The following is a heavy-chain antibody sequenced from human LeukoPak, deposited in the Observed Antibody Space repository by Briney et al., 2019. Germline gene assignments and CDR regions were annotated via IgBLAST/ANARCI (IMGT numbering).Heavy chain of an antibody. CDR3: ARAVGSGSFQTYYYYMDV. Sequence: SETLSLTCTVSGGSISSYYWSWIRQPAGKGLEWIGRIYTSGSTNYNPSLKSRVTMSVDTSKNQFSLKLSSVTAADTAVYNCARAVGSGSFQTYYYYMDVWGKGTTVTISS. V-gene: IGHV4-4*07. CDR1: GGSISSYY. CDR2: IYTSGST. D-gene: IGHD3-10*01. J-gene: IGHJ6*03.